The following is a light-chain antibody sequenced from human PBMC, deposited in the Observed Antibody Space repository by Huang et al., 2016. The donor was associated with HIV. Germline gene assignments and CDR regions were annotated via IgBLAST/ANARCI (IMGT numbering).Light chain of an antibody. CDR1: QSVTSNY. V-gene: IGKV3-20*01. CDR3: QQYGRSPYT. CDR2: AAS. J-gene: IGKJ2*01. Sequence: EIVLTQSPGTLSLSPGERATLSCRASQSVTSNYLAWYQPKPGQAPRILLYAASSRAAGIPDRFSGSGSGTDFTLSISRLEPEDFAVYYCQQYGRSPYTFGQGTKLEIK.